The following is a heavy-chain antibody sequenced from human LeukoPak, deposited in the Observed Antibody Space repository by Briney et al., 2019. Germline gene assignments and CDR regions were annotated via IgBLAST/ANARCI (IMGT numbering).Heavy chain of an antibody. CDR2: MNPNSGNT. CDR1: GYTFTSYD. Sequence: ASVKVSCKASGYTFTSYDINWVRRATGRGLEWMGWMNPNSGNTGYAQKFQGRVTMTRNTSISTAYMELSSLRSEDTAVYYCARDLVITGFDYWGQGTLVTVSS. D-gene: IGHD3-22*01. J-gene: IGHJ4*02. CDR3: ARDLVITGFDY. V-gene: IGHV1-8*01.